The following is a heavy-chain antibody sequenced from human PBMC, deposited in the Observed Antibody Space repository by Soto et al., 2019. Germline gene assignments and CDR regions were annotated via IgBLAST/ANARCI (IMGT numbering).Heavy chain of an antibody. CDR1: GFTFSSYG. V-gene: IGHV3-23*01. J-gene: IGHJ4*02. D-gene: IGHD4-17*01. Sequence: EVQLLESGGGLEQPGNFLRLSCAASGFTFSSYGMSWVRQAPGKGLEWVSAMSGSGDRSYYTESVKGRFIISRDNSKTMRYLHMSNLRAEDTAVYYCAKALYSDYELTTFDYWGQGSLVTVSS. CDR2: MSGSGDRS. CDR3: AKALYSDYELTTFDY.